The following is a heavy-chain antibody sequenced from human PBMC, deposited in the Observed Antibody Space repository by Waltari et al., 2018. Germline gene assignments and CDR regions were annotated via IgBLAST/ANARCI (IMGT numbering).Heavy chain of an antibody. CDR2: INAGNCNT. Sequence: QVQLVQSGAEVKKPGASVKVSCKASGYTFTSYAMHWVRQAPGQRLEWMGWINAGNCNTKNSPKVQGRVTITRDTTASTAYIELSSLRSEDTAVYYCARDLSPVIQLTYYFDYWGQGTLVTVSS. CDR3: ARDLSPVIQLTYYFDY. CDR1: GYTFTSYA. J-gene: IGHJ4*02. V-gene: IGHV1-3*01. D-gene: IGHD5-18*01.